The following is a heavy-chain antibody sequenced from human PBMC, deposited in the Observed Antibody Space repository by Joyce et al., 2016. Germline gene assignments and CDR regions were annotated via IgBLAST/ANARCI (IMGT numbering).Heavy chain of an antibody. J-gene: IGHJ4*02. CDR3: ARSGYYAVDY. CDR2: SHHNGNT. V-gene: IGHV4-4*03. D-gene: IGHD3-3*01. Sequence: QVQLQESGPGLVMPPGTLSLTCAVSGGSISSDNWWSWVRQPPGKGLEWIGESHHNGNTNYNPARKSRVTISVDRAKNQFSLKLNSVTAADTAVYYCARSGYYAVDYWGQETLVTVSS. CDR1: GGSISSDNW.